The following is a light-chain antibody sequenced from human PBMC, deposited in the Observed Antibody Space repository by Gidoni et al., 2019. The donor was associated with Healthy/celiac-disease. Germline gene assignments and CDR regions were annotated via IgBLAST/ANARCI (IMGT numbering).Light chain of an antibody. V-gene: IGLV3-1*01. Sequence: SYELTQQPSVTVSPGQTASITCSGDKLGDKYACWYQQKPGQSPVLVIYQDSKRPSGIPERFSGSTSGNTATLTISETQAMYEADYYCQAWDSSTYVFGTGTKVTVL. J-gene: IGLJ1*01. CDR1: KLGDKY. CDR3: QAWDSSTYV. CDR2: QDS.